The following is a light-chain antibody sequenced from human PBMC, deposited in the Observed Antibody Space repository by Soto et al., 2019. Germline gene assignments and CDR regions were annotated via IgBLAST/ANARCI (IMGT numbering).Light chain of an antibody. Sequence: ETVMTHSPSTLSVSPGERVTISCRASQSVAKNVAWYQHKPGQPPMLLIYAASTRASGIPSRFDGSGYGTDFILTISRLQSEVFAVYCCQQYNHWPRTFGQGTKVEMK. V-gene: IGKV3-15*01. CDR2: AAS. J-gene: IGKJ2*01. CDR1: QSVAKN. CDR3: QQYNHWPRT.